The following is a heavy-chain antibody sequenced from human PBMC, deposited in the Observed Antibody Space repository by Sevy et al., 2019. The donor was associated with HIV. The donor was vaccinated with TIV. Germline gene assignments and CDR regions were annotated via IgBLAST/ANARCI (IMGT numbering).Heavy chain of an antibody. CDR1: GFTFSSYW. J-gene: IGHJ2*01. CDR2: IKQDGSEK. Sequence: GGSLRLSCAASGFTFSSYWMSWVRQAPGKGLEWVANIKQDGSEKYYVDSVKGRFTISRDNAKNSLYLQMNSLRAEDTAVYYCAREELRWYYDILTGYGYFDLWGRGTLVTVSS. D-gene: IGHD3-9*01. CDR3: AREELRWYYDILTGYGYFDL. V-gene: IGHV3-7*01.